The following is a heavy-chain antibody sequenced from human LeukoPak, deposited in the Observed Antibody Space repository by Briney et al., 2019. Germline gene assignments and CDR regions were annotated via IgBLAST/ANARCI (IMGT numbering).Heavy chain of an antibody. CDR3: ATDYGDYEPIDY. V-gene: IGHV3-30*04. Sequence: GGSLRLSCTASGVTLSNYAMHWVRRPPGRGLGWVAVISFDGTNKYYGDSVEGRFSVSRDNSKNTLYLQMNSLRPDDTAMYYCATDYGDYEPIDYWGQGTLVTVSS. CDR1: GVTLSNYA. CDR2: ISFDGTNK. D-gene: IGHD4-17*01. J-gene: IGHJ4*02.